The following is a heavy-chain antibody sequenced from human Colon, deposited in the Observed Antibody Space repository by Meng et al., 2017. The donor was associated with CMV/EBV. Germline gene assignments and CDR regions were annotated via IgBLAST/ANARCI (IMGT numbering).Heavy chain of an antibody. V-gene: IGHV3-23*01. CDR1: GFSFNDYA. Sequence: GESLKISCAASGFSFNDYAMNWVRQAPGKGLEWVSGILGGGDKTYYADSVKGRFTISRDNSKNTVYLQMNHLRVEDTAVYYCARDGWLNYAYGMDVWGQGTTVTVSS. D-gene: IGHD6-19*01. CDR2: ILGGGDKT. CDR3: ARDGWLNYAYGMDV. J-gene: IGHJ6*02.